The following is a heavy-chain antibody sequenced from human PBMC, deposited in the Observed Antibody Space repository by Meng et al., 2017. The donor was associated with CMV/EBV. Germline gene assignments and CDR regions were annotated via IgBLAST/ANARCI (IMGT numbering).Heavy chain of an antibody. CDR1: GFTFSSYN. J-gene: IGHJ3*02. CDR3: ATDLGKIASRPGAFNI. Sequence: GESLKISCAASGFTFSSYNMNWVRQAPRKGLEWVSSITSGSGHIYYADSVKGRFTISRDNANNSLYPQMNSLRAEDTAVYYCATDLGKIASRPGAFNIWGQGTMVTVSS. CDR2: ITSGSGHI. V-gene: IGHV3-21*01. D-gene: IGHD6-6*01.